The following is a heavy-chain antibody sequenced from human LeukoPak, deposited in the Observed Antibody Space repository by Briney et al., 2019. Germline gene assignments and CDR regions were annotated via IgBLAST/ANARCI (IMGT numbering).Heavy chain of an antibody. V-gene: IGHV1-3*03. CDR2: INAGNGNT. D-gene: IGHD3-3*01. CDR1: GYTFTGYY. Sequence: ASVKVSCKASGYTFTGYYMHWVRQAPGQRLEWMGWINAGNGNTKYSQEFQGRVTITRDTSASTAYMELSSLRSEDMAVYYCARDFFAGSNGNYYYKDVWGKGTTVTVSS. J-gene: IGHJ6*03. CDR3: ARDFFAGSNGNYYYKDV.